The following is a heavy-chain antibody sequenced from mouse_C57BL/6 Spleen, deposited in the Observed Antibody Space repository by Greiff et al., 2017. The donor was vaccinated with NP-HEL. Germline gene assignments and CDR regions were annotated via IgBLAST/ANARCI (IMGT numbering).Heavy chain of an antibody. Sequence: VQLKQSGAELVRPGASVKLSCTASGFNIKDDYMHWVKQRPEQGLEWIGWIDPENGDTEYASKFQGKATITADTSSNTAYLQLSSLTSEDTAVYYCTTGIYYGKKGYWGQGTTLTVSS. CDR1: GFNIKDDY. V-gene: IGHV14-4*01. J-gene: IGHJ2*01. CDR3: TTGIYYGKKGY. CDR2: IDPENGDT. D-gene: IGHD2-1*01.